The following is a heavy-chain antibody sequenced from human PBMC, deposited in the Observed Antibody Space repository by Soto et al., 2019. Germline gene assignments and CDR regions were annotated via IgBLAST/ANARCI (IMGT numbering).Heavy chain of an antibody. CDR2: VTASGGGT. J-gene: IGHJ4*02. CDR1: GFTFSSYA. V-gene: IGHV3-23*01. D-gene: IGHD2-15*01. Sequence: GSLRLSCVASGFTFSSYAMSWVRQAPGKGLEWVSGVTASGGGTYYADSVKGRFTISRDNSKNTLYLQMNSLRAEDTAVYYCAREHCSDGSCYRTNHPNYFDYWGQGTLVTVSS. CDR3: AREHCSDGSCYRTNHPNYFDY.